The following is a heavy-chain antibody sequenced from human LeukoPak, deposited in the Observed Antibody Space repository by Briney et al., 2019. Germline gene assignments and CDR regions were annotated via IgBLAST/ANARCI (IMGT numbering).Heavy chain of an antibody. J-gene: IGHJ4*02. D-gene: IGHD6-13*01. CDR1: GCTFSSYA. Sequence: GASVKVSCKASGCTFSSYAISWVRQAPGQGLEWMGGIIPIFGTANYVQKFQGRVTITADESTSTVNMELSSLRSEDTAVYDCARATSSSWYGYWGQGTLVTVSS. V-gene: IGHV1-69*13. CDR2: IIPIFGTA. CDR3: ARATSSSWYGY.